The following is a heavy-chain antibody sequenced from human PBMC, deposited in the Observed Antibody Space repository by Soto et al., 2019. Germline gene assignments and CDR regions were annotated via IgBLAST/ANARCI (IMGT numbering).Heavy chain of an antibody. Sequence: QVQLVESGGGVAQPEKSLRLSCTASGFTFSSYGMHWVRQVPGRGLEWVALIWYDGSKKYYADSVKGRFTISRDNSKNTLFLQVDSLRAEVTAVYHCARDGYCSGGSCYRLLSLDYWRQENLVTVSS. D-gene: IGHD2-15*01. V-gene: IGHV3-33*01. J-gene: IGHJ4*02. CDR3: ARDGYCSGGSCYRLLSLDY. CDR1: GFTFSSYG. CDR2: IWYDGSKK.